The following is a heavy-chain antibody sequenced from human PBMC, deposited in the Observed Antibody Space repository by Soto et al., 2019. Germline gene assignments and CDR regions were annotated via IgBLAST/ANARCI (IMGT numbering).Heavy chain of an antibody. D-gene: IGHD3-22*01. Sequence: GGSLRLSCAASGFTFSSYGMHWVRQAPGKGLEWVAVISYDGSNKYYADSVKGRFTISRDNSKNTLYLQMNSLRAEDTAVYYCAKDLVRYYYDSSGYYPGAFDIWGQGTMVTVSS. CDR2: ISYDGSNK. CDR1: GFTFSSYG. J-gene: IGHJ3*02. CDR3: AKDLVRYYYDSSGYYPGAFDI. V-gene: IGHV3-30*18.